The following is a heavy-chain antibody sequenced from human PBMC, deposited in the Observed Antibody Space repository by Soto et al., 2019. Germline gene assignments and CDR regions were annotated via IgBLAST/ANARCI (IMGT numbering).Heavy chain of an antibody. CDR1: GGSISSSSYY. V-gene: IGHV4-39*01. CDR3: ARHADHSPLGERYFQH. Sequence: LSLTCTVSGGSISSSSYYWGWIRQPPGKGLEGIGSIYYSGSPYYNPSLKSRVTISVDTSKNQFSLKLSSLTAADTVVYFCARHADHSPLGERYFQHWGQGTLVTVSS. D-gene: IGHD1-1*01. J-gene: IGHJ1*01. CDR2: IYYSGSP.